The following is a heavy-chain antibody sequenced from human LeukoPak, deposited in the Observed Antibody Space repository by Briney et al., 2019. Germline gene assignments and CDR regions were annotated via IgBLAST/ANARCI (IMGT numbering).Heavy chain of an antibody. CDR1: GYTFTGYY. CDR3: ARDLLWFGELSSWFDP. Sequence: VASVKVSCKASGYTFTGYYMHWVRQAPGQGLEWMGWINPNSGGTNYAQKFQGRVTMTRDTSISTAYMELSRLRSDDTAVYYCARDLLWFGELSSWFDPWGQGTLVTVSS. V-gene: IGHV1-2*02. D-gene: IGHD3-10*01. J-gene: IGHJ5*02. CDR2: INPNSGGT.